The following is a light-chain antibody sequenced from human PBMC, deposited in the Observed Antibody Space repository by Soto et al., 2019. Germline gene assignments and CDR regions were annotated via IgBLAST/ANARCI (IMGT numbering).Light chain of an antibody. CDR3: AAWDDSLNGPYV. Sequence: QSVLTQPPSASGTPGQMVTISCSGSSSNIGSNTVNWYQQLPGTAPKLLIYINNQRPSGVPDRFSGSKSGTSASLAISGLQSEDEADYYCAAWDDSLNGPYVFGTGTKLTVL. J-gene: IGLJ1*01. CDR1: SSNIGSNT. CDR2: INN. V-gene: IGLV1-44*01.